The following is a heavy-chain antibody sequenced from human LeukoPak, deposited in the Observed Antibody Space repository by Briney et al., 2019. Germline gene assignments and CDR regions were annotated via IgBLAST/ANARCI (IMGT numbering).Heavy chain of an antibody. D-gene: IGHD6-19*01. CDR2: ISSNGGST. Sequence: GGSLRLSCAASGFTFSSYAMSWVRQAPGKGLEYVSAISSNGGSTYYANSVKGRFTISRDNSKNTLYLQMGSLRAEDMAVYYCAREGPNSGFDYWGQGTLVTVSS. J-gene: IGHJ4*02. V-gene: IGHV3-64*01. CDR3: AREGPNSGFDY. CDR1: GFTFSSYA.